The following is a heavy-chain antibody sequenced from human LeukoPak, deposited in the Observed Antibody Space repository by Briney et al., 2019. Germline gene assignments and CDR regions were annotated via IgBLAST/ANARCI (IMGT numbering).Heavy chain of an antibody. J-gene: IGHJ4*02. CDR1: GFTFSSYA. CDR2: ISYDGSNK. D-gene: IGHD3-3*01. V-gene: IGHV3-30-3*01. CDR3: ARSLRFLEWLNY. Sequence: PGGSLRLSCAASGFTFSSYAMHWVRQAPGKGLEWVAVISYDGSNKYYADSVKGRFTISRDNSKNTLYLQMNSLRVEDTAVYYCARSLRFLEWLNYWGQGTLVTVSS.